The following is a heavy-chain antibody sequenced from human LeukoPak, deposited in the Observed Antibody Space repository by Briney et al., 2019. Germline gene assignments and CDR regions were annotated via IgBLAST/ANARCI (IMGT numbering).Heavy chain of an antibody. CDR2: ISYDGSKI. D-gene: IGHD6-19*01. CDR3: AKGGSASYYDC. Sequence: GGSLRLSCAASGFTFNSYGMQSVRQAPGKGLEWVAYISYDGSKIYHADSVKGRFTISRDNSKNTLYGQMISLGPEDTAVYYCAKGGSASYYDCWGQGTLVTVSS. CDR1: GFTFNSYG. V-gene: IGHV3-30*02. J-gene: IGHJ4*02.